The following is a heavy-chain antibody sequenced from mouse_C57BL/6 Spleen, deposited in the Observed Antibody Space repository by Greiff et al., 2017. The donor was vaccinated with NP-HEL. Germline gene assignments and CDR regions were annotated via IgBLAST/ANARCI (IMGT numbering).Heavy chain of an antibody. V-gene: IGHV1-52*01. CDR3: ASQGGSIPFDY. CDR2: IDPSDSET. CDR1: GYTFTSYW. D-gene: IGHD1-1*01. Sequence: QVQLQQPGAELVRPGSSVKLSCKASGYTFTSYWMHWVKQRPIQGLEWIGNIDPSDSETQYNQKFKDKATMTVDKSSSTAYMQLSSLASKDSAVYYCASQGGSIPFDYWGQDTTLTVSS. J-gene: IGHJ2*01.